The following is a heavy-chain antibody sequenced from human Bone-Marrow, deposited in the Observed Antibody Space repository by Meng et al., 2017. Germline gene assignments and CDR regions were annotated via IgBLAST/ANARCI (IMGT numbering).Heavy chain of an antibody. V-gene: IGHV4-38-2*02. Sequence: SETLSLTCAVYGGSFSGYYWGWIRQPPGKGLEWIGSIYHSGSTYYNPSLKSRVTISVDTSKNQFSLKLSSVTAADTAVYYCARDRSWGVAATRGYYYGMDVWGQGTTVTVSS. CDR3: ARDRSWGVAATRGYYYGMDV. CDR1: GGSFSGYY. D-gene: IGHD2-15*01. J-gene: IGHJ6*02. CDR2: IYHSGST.